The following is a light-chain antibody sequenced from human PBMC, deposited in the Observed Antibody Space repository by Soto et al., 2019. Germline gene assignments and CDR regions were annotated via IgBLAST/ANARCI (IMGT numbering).Light chain of an antibody. CDR3: CSYTTRSTYV. J-gene: IGLJ1*01. CDR1: SSDVGNYNF. V-gene: IGLV2-14*03. Sequence: QSALTQPASVSGSPGQSIAISCTGTSSDVGNYNFVSWYQQHPGKAPKLMIYDVSNRPSGISNRFSGSKSGNTASLTISGLQAEDEADYYCCSYTTRSTYVFGTGTKVT. CDR2: DVS.